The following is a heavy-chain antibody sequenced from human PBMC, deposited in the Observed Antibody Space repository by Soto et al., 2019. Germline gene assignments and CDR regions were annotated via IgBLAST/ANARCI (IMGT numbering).Heavy chain of an antibody. CDR2: IDSYGSTT. V-gene: IGHV3-74*01. D-gene: IGHD3-10*01. Sequence: EVQLVESGGGLVQPGGSLRLSCAASGFTFSNYWMHWVRQAPGEGLVWVSRIDSYGSTTNYADSVKGRFTVSRDNARNTLYLQMNSQRAEETAIYYCARGGLHAYYKDNWGQGILVTVSS. J-gene: IGHJ4*02. CDR3: ARGGLHAYYKDN. CDR1: GFTFSNYW.